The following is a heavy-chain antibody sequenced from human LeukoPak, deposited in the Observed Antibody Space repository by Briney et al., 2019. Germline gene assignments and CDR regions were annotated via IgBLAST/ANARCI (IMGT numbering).Heavy chain of an antibody. V-gene: IGHV3-7*03. Sequence: TGGSLRLSCAASGFTFSRHWMTWVRQAPGKGLEWVANIKEDGTNKNYVDSVKGRFTISRDNAKNSLYLQMNSLRAEDTAVYYCATPLDYYDSSGYHQGGDWGQGTLVTVSS. D-gene: IGHD3-22*01. CDR2: IKEDGTNK. CDR1: GFTFSRHW. J-gene: IGHJ4*02. CDR3: ATPLDYYDSSGYHQGGD.